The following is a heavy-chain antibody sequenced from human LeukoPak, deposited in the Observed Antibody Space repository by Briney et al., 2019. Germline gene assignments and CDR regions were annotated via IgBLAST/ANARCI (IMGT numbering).Heavy chain of an antibody. V-gene: IGHV7-4-1*02. CDR1: GCTFKSYA. Sequence: GASVKVSCKASGCTFKSYAMNWVRQAPGQGLECLGWINTNTGNPTYAQGFTGRFVFSLDTSVSTAYLQISSLKAEDTGVYYCAREVAPGGFDYWGQGTLVTVSS. CDR3: AREVAPGGFDY. D-gene: IGHD4-23*01. J-gene: IGHJ4*02. CDR2: INTNTGNP.